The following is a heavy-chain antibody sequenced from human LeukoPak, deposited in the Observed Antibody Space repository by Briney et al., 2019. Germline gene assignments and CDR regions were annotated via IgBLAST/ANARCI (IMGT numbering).Heavy chain of an antibody. D-gene: IGHD3-3*01. V-gene: IGHV4-39*07. CDR2: IYYSGST. CDR1: GGSISSSSYY. CDR3: ASSKGYYDFWSGPLYFDY. Sequence: PSETLSLTCTVSGGSISSSSYYWGWIRQPPGKGLEWIGSIYYSGSTYYNPSLKSRVTISVDTSKNQFSLKLSSMTAADTAVYYCASSKGYYDFWSGPLYFDYWGQGTLVTVSS. J-gene: IGHJ4*02.